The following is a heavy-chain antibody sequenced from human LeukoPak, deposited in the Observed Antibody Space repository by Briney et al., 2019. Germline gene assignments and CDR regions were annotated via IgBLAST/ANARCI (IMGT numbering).Heavy chain of an antibody. Sequence: VSSIISSSSYIYYADSVKGRFTISRDNAKNSLYLQMNSLRAEDTAVYYCARSYSSSWYSDYWGQGTLVTVSS. CDR3: ARSYSSSWYSDY. CDR2: IISSSSYI. J-gene: IGHJ4*02. V-gene: IGHV3-21*01. D-gene: IGHD6-13*01.